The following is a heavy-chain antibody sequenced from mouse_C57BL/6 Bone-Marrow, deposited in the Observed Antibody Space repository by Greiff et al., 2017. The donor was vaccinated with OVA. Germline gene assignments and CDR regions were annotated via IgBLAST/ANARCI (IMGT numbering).Heavy chain of an antibody. CDR3: ASDVLLDY. Sequence: EVKLMESGGGLVQSGRSLRLSCATSGFTFSDFYMEWVRQAPGKGLEWIAASRNKANDYTTEYSASVKGRFIVSRDTSQSILYLQMNALRAEDTAMYYCASDVLLDYWGQGTTLTVSS. CDR1: GFTFSDFY. V-gene: IGHV7-1*01. J-gene: IGHJ2*01. CDR2: SRNKANDYTT.